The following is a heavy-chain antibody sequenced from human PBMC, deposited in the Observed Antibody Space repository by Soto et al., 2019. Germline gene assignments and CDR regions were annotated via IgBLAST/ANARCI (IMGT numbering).Heavy chain of an antibody. V-gene: IGHV3-21*01. D-gene: IGHD4-17*01. CDR2: ISSSSSYI. J-gene: IGHJ4*02. Sequence: EVQLVESGGGLVKPGGSLRLSCAASGFTFSSYSMNWVRQAPGKGLEWVSSISSSSSYIYYADSVKGRFTISRDNAKNSLYLQMNSLRAEDTAVYYCARAPSTTVVTIYYFDYWGQGTLVTVSS. CDR3: ARAPSTTVVTIYYFDY. CDR1: GFTFSSYS.